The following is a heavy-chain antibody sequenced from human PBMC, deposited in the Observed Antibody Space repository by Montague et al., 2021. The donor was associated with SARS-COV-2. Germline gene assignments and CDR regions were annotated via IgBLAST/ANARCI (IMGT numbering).Heavy chain of an antibody. CDR2: IYYSGST. D-gene: IGHD5-12*01. Sequence: IYYSGSTYCNPSLKSRVTISVDTSKNQFSLKLSSVIAADTAVYYCARHERQWLRLYPYYFDYLGQGFLFSVYS. V-gene: IGHV4-39*01. CDR3: ARHERQWLRLYPYYFDY. J-gene: IGHJ4*02.